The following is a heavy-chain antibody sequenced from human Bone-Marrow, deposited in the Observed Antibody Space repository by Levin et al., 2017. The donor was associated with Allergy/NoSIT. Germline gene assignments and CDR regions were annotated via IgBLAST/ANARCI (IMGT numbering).Heavy chain of an antibody. Sequence: GGSLRLSCAASGFTFSSYSMNWVRQAPGKGLEWVSSISSSSSYIYYADSVKGRFTISRDNAKNSLYLQMNSLRAEDTAVYYCARDVYYYDSSARSNDYWGQGTLVTVSS. J-gene: IGHJ4*02. CDR3: ARDVYYYDSSARSNDY. V-gene: IGHV3-21*01. CDR2: ISSSSSYI. D-gene: IGHD3-22*01. CDR1: GFTFSSYS.